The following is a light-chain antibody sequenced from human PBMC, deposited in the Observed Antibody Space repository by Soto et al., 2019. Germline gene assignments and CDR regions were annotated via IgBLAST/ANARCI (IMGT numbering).Light chain of an antibody. CDR2: DVN. Sequence: QSALTQPRSVSGSPGQSVTISCAGVTSDVGGYNYVSWYQQHPGKAPKLMIYDVNHRPSGVPDRFSGSKSGNTASLTISGLQAEDEADYYCSSYRVFGGGTKLTVL. CDR1: TSDVGGYNY. CDR3: SSYRV. J-gene: IGLJ3*02. V-gene: IGLV2-11*01.